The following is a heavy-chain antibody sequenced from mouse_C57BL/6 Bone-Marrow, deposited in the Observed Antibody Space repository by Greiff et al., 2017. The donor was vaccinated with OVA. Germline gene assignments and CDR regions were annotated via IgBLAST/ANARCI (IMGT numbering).Heavy chain of an antibody. J-gene: IGHJ2*01. CDR3: ARDHGSSYDDY. Sequence: VKLQESGAELARPGASVKLSCKASGYTFTSYGISWVKQRTGQGLEWIGEIYPRSGNTYYNEKFKGKATLTADKSSSTAYMELRSLTSEDSAVYYCARDHGSSYDDYWGQGTTLTVSS. CDR2: IYPRSGNT. V-gene: IGHV1-81*01. D-gene: IGHD1-1*01. CDR1: GYTFTSYG.